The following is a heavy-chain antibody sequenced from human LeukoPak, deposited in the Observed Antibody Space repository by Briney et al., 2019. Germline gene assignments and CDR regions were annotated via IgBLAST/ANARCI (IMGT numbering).Heavy chain of an antibody. CDR3: VKEETGAHHAFDI. D-gene: IGHD1-26*01. Sequence: PGGSLRLSCSASGFTFSIYAMHWVRQAPGKGLESVSAISSDGGSTYYADSVKGRFTISRDNSKNTLYLQMSSLRAEDTAVYYCVKEETGAHHAFDIWGQGTLVTVSS. CDR1: GFTFSIYA. J-gene: IGHJ3*02. CDR2: ISSDGGST. V-gene: IGHV3-64D*06.